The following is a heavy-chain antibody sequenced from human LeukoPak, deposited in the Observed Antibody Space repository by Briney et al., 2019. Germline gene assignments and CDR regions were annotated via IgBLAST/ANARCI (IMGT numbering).Heavy chain of an antibody. J-gene: IGHJ5*02. V-gene: IGHV1-8*01. CDR3: ARVGVPAAYNWFDP. CDR2: MNPNSGNT. D-gene: IGHD2-2*01. Sequence: ASVKVSCKASGYTFTSYDINWVRQATGQGLEWMGWMNPNSGNTGYAQKFQGRVTTTRNTSISTAYMELSSLRSEDTAVYYCARVGVPAAYNWFDPWGQGTLVTVSS. CDR1: GYTFTSYD.